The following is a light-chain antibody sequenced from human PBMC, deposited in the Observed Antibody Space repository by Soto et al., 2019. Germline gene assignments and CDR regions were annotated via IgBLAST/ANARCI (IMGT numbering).Light chain of an antibody. V-gene: IGKV1-5*01. CDR2: DAS. J-gene: IGKJ1*01. CDR1: QSISSC. Sequence: DIQMTQSPCALSSSVGDRVTITCRASQSISSCLAWYQQKPGKTPKLLIYDASSLESGVPSRFSGSGSGTEFTLTISRLQPEDFATYYCQQYNSYSRTFGQGTKVEIK. CDR3: QQYNSYSRT.